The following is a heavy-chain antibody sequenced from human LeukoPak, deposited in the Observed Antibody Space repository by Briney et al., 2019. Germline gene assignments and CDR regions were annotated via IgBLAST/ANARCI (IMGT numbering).Heavy chain of an antibody. Sequence: SETLSLTCTVSGGSISSSNYYWGWIRQPPGKGLEWIGSIYYSGTTYYSSSLKSRVIISVDTSKNQFSLKLSSVTAADTAVYYCARDSYDFWSGYYLGGWFDPWGQGTLVTVSS. CDR2: IYYSGTT. D-gene: IGHD3-3*01. J-gene: IGHJ5*02. CDR1: GGSISSSNYY. V-gene: IGHV4-39*07. CDR3: ARDSYDFWSGYYLGGWFDP.